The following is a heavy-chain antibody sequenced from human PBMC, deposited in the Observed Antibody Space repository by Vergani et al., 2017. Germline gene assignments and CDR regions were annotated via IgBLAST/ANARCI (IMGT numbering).Heavy chain of an antibody. CDR1: GYTFTSYA. Sequence: QVQLVQSGAEVKKPGSSVKVSCKASGYTFTSYAMNWVRQAPGQGLEWMGWINTNTGNPTYAQGFTGRFFVSLDTSVSTAYLQISSLKAEYTAVYYCAKTPHCSGGSCYYYYDYMDVWGKGTTVTVSS. CDR2: INTNTGNP. CDR3: AKTPHCSGGSCYYYYDYMDV. D-gene: IGHD2-15*01. J-gene: IGHJ6*03. V-gene: IGHV7-4-1*02.